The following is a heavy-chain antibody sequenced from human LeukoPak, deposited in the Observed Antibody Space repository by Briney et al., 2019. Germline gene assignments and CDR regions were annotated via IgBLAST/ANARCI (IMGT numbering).Heavy chain of an antibody. Sequence: GASVKVSCKASGYTFTCYYMHWVRQAPGQGLEWMGWINPNSGGTNYAQKFQGRVTMTRDTSISTAYMELSRLRSDDTAVYYCARSSRELEGSGSYSPFFDYWGQGTLVTVSS. CDR2: INPNSGGT. J-gene: IGHJ4*02. V-gene: IGHV1-2*02. D-gene: IGHD3-10*01. CDR3: ARSSRELEGSGSYSPFFDY. CDR1: GYTFTCYY.